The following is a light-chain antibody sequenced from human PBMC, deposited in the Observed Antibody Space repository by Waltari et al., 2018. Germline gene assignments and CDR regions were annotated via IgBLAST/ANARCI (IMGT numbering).Light chain of an antibody. CDR2: WAA. CDR3: QQYYSTPRT. CDR1: QGVLYSSNNKNY. V-gene: IGKV4-1*01. J-gene: IGKJ1*01. Sequence: DIVMTQSPDSLAVSLGEGATINCKSSQGVLYSSNNKNYLAWYQQKPGQPPKLLIYWAATRVSGVPDRFSGSGSGTDFTLTISSLQAEDVAVYYCQQYYSTPRTFGQGTKVEIK.